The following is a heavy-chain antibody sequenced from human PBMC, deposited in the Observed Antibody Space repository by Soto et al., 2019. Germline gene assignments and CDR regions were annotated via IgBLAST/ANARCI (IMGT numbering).Heavy chain of an antibody. J-gene: IGHJ6*02. Sequence: GGSLRLSCAATGLTFGNYAMSWVRQAPGKGLEWVSGISANVVTTSYSDSVKGRFSIFRDTSDNTATLYLQMNSLRVDDSAIYFCASRGRYYSLDVWGHGTKVTVSS. CDR3: ASRGRYYSLDV. V-gene: IGHV3-23*01. CDR2: ISANVVTT. CDR1: GLTFGNYA. D-gene: IGHD3-16*01.